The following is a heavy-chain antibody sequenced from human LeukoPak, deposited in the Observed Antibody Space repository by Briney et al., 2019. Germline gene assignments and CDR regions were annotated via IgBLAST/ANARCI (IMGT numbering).Heavy chain of an antibody. Sequence: SVKVSCKASGGTFSSYAISWVRQAPGQGLEWMGRIIPILGIANYAQKFQGRVTITADKSTSTAYMELSSLRSEDTAVYYCARDPGIAAPSLWGQGTLVTVSS. CDR3: ARDPGIAAPSL. J-gene: IGHJ4*02. V-gene: IGHV1-69*04. CDR2: IIPILGIA. CDR1: GGTFSSYA. D-gene: IGHD6-13*01.